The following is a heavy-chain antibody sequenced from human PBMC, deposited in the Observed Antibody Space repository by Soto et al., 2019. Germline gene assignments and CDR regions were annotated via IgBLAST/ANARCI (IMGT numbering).Heavy chain of an antibody. CDR2: IFYLGSS. J-gene: IGHJ5*02. CDR3: ARHSLALRKNNWFDP. Sequence: PSETLSLTCTVSGDSIIGSDFYWGWVRQPPGKGLEWIGSIFYLGSSYYNPSPKSRVTMSVDTSKNQFSLRLRSVTAADTALYFCARHSLALRKNNWFDPWGQGIMVTVSS. D-gene: IGHD3-3*02. V-gene: IGHV4-39*01. CDR1: GDSIIGSDFY.